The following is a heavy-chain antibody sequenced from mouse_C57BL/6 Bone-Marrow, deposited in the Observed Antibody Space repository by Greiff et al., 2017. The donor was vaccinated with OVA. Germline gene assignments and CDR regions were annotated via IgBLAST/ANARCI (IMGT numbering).Heavy chain of an antibody. CDR1: GYAFSSYW. CDR2: IYPGDGDT. V-gene: IGHV1-80*01. Sequence: QVQLQQSGAELVKPGASVKISCKASGYAFSSYWMNWVKQRPGKGLEWIGQIYPGDGDTNYNGKFKGKATLTADKSSSTAYMQLSSLTSEDSAVYFCARSHYGSSLVHFDVWGTGTTVTVSS. J-gene: IGHJ1*03. D-gene: IGHD1-1*01. CDR3: ARSHYGSSLVHFDV.